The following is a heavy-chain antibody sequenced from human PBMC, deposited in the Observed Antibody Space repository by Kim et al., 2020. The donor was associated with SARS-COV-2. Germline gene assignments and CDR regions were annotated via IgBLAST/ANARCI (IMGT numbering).Heavy chain of an antibody. CDR1: GGSFSGYY. J-gene: IGHJ4*02. V-gene: IGHV4-34*01. Sequence: SETLSLTCAVYGGSFSGYYWSWIRQPPGKGLEWIGEINHSGSTNYNPSLKSRVTISVDTSKNQFSLKLSSVTAADTAVYYCAREVRGYCSSTSCYGDVFDYWGQGTLVTVSS. CDR2: INHSGST. D-gene: IGHD2-2*01. CDR3: AREVRGYCSSTSCYGDVFDY.